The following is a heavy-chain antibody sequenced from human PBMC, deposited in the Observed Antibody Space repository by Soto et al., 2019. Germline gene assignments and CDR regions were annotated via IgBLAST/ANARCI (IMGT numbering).Heavy chain of an antibody. CDR1: GFTVSSYG. CDR2: IWYDGSNK. V-gene: IGHV3-33*01. D-gene: IGHD2-2*02. J-gene: IGHJ6*02. Sequence: PGGSLRLSCAASGFTVSSYGMHWVRQAPGKGLEWVAVIWYDGSNKYYADSVKGRFTISRDNSKNTLYLQMNSLRAEDTAVYYCARDRIPAAIGNYYYYGMDVWGQGTTVTVS. CDR3: ARDRIPAAIGNYYYYGMDV.